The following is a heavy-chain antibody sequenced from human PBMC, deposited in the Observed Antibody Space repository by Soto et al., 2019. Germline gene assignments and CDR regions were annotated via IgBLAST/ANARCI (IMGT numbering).Heavy chain of an antibody. D-gene: IGHD3-3*01. CDR1: GGSFSGYY. Sequence: SETLSLTCAVYGGSFSGYYWSWIRQPPGKGLGWIGEINHSGSTNYNPSLKSRVTISVDTSKNQFSLKLSSVTAADTAVYYCARGTPEISYYDFWSGYSNYLDYWGQGTLVTVSS. CDR2: INHSGST. J-gene: IGHJ4*02. V-gene: IGHV4-34*01. CDR3: ARGTPEISYYDFWSGYSNYLDY.